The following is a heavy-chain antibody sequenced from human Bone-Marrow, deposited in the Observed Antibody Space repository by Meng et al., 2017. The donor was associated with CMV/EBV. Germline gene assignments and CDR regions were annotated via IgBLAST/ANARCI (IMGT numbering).Heavy chain of an antibody. CDR1: GFTFSSYA. J-gene: IGHJ6*02. CDR2: ISGSGGST. V-gene: IGHV3-23*01. CDR3: ASIGGTMIPTRRGYYGMDV. D-gene: IGHD3-22*01. Sequence: GESLKISCAASGFTFSSYAMSWVRQAPGKGLEWVSAISGSGGSTYYADSVKGRFTISRDNAKNSLYLQMNSLRAEDTAVYYCASIGGTMIPTRRGYYGMDVWGQGTTVTVSS.